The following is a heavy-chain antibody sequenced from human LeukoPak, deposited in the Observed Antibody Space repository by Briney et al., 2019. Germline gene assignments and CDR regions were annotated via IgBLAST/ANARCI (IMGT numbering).Heavy chain of an antibody. V-gene: IGHV4-59*11. CDR2: IYYTGTT. D-gene: IGHD4-17*01. CDR1: SGFISGHY. J-gene: IGHJ3*02. Sequence: SETLSLTCTVSSGFISGHYWSWIRQPPGKGLEWIGYIYYTGTTYYSPSLESRATVSVDPSQNQFSLKLSSVTAADTAVYYCARDVVTVTKGFDIWGQGTMVSVSS. CDR3: ARDVVTVTKGFDI.